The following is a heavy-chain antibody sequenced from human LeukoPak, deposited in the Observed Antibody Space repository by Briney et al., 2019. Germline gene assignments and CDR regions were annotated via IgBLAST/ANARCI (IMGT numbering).Heavy chain of an antibody. Sequence: GGSLRLSCAASGFTFSSYAMHWVRQAPGKGLEWVAVISYDGSNKYYADSVKGRFPISRDNSKNTLYLQMNGLRAEDTAVYYCTRALATVYYFDYWGQGTLVTVSS. CDR1: GFTFSSYA. D-gene: IGHD3-16*02. V-gene: IGHV3-30-3*01. CDR3: TRALATVYYFDY. CDR2: ISYDGSNK. J-gene: IGHJ4*02.